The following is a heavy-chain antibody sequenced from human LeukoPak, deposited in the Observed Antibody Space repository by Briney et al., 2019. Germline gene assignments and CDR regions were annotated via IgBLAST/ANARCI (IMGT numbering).Heavy chain of an antibody. CDR3: ARESSGGLDY. CDR2: IKHDGSER. V-gene: IGHV3-7*01. CDR1: EFTFSDYW. Sequence: GGSLRLSCAASEFTFSDYWMTWVRQAPGKGLEWVANIKHDGSERYYLDSVKGRFTISRDNAKNTLFMEMNSLRVEDTAVYYCARESSGGLDYWGQGTLVTVSS. D-gene: IGHD2-15*01. J-gene: IGHJ4*02.